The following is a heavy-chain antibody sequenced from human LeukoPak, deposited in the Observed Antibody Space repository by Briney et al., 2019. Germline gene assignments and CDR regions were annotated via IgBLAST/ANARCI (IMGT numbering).Heavy chain of an antibody. V-gene: IGHV1-2*02. J-gene: IGHJ5*02. CDR3: ARDPITMVRGVIFRWFDP. D-gene: IGHD3-10*01. CDR2: INPNSGGT. CDR1: GYTFTGYY. Sequence: GAPVKVSCKASGYTFTGYYMHWVRQAPGQGLEWMGWINPNSGGTNYAQKFQGRVTMTRDTPISTAYMELSRLRSDDTAVYYCARDPITMVRGVIFRWFDPWGQGTLVTVSS.